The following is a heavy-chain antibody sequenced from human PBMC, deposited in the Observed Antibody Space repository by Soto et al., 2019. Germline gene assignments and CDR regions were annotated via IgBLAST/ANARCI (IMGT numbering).Heavy chain of an antibody. CDR3: TTLSSAVSYSAFDI. Sequence: EVQLVESGGGLVQPGGSLRLSCAASGFSFSNYWVHWVRHAPGKGLEWVSRVTPDGRSTSYADSVKGRFTVSRDNAKNTVSLEMNSLRVEDKAVYYCTTLSSAVSYSAFDIWGQGTVIIVSS. D-gene: IGHD6-25*01. CDR2: VTPDGRST. V-gene: IGHV3-74*01. J-gene: IGHJ3*02. CDR1: GFSFSNYW.